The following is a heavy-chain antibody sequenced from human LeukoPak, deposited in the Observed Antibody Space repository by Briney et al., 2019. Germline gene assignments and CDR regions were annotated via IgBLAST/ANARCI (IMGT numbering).Heavy chain of an antibody. CDR3: ARAPYCGGDCYSGVDAFDI. CDR2: ISSSGSTI. CDR1: GFTFSDYY. J-gene: IGHJ3*02. V-gene: IGHV3-11*01. D-gene: IGHD2-21*02. Sequence: GGSLRLSCEASGFTFSDYYMSWIRQAPGKGLEWVSYISSSGSTIYYADSVKGRFTISRDNAKNSLYLQMNSLRAEDTAVYYCARAPYCGGDCYSGVDAFDIWGQGTMVTVSS.